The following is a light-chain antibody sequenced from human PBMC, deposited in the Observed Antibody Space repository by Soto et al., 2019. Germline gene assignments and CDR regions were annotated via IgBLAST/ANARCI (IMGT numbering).Light chain of an antibody. CDR3: CSYAGSYTYV. V-gene: IGLV2-11*01. Sequence: QSALTQPRSVSGSSRQSVTSSCTRTSSDVGGYNYVSWYQQHPGKAPKLMIYDVSKRPSGVPDRFSGSKSGNTASLTISGLQAEDEADYYCCSYAGSYTYVFGTGTKLTVL. CDR2: DVS. CDR1: SSDVGGYNY. J-gene: IGLJ1*01.